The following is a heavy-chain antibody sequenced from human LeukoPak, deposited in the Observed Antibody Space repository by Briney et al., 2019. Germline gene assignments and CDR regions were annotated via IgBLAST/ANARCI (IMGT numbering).Heavy chain of an antibody. Sequence: GGSLRLSCAASGFTFSSYAMHWVRQAPGKGLEWVAVISYDGSNKYYADAVKGRFTISRDNSKNTLYLQMNSLRAEGTAVYYCARGRHYDGRRPDLDIWGQGTMVTVSS. J-gene: IGHJ3*02. CDR1: GFTFSSYA. CDR3: ARGRHYDGRRPDLDI. CDR2: ISYDGSNK. D-gene: IGHD3-22*01. V-gene: IGHV3-30*04.